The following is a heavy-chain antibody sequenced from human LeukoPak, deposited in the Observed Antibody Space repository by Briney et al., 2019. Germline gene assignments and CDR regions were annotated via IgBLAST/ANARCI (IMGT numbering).Heavy chain of an antibody. CDR3: ARGGGTGRPPYYFDY. D-gene: IGHD3/OR15-3a*01. V-gene: IGHV4-34*01. Sequence: SETLSLTCAVYGGSFSGYYWSWIRQPPGKGLEWNGEINHSGSTNYNPSLKSRVTISVDTSKNQFSLKLSSVTAADTAVYYCARGGGTGRPPYYFDYWGQGTLVTVSS. CDR2: INHSGST. J-gene: IGHJ4*02. CDR1: GGSFSGYY.